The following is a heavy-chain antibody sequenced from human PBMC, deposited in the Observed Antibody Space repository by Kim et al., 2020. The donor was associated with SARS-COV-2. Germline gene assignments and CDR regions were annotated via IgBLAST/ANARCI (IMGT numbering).Heavy chain of an antibody. Sequence: SVKVSCKASGGTFSSYAISWVRQAPGQGLEWMGRIIPILGIANYAQKFQGRVTITADKSTSTAYMELSSLRSEDTAVYYCARGGIVATIRDYYYYMDVWGKGTTVTVSS. CDR3: ARGGIVATIRDYYYYMDV. D-gene: IGHD5-12*01. CDR2: IIPILGIA. CDR1: GGTFSSYA. J-gene: IGHJ6*03. V-gene: IGHV1-69*04.